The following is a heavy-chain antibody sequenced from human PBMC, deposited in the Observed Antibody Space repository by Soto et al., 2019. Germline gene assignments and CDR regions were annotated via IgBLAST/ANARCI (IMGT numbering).Heavy chain of an antibody. V-gene: IGHV1-69*01. Sequence: TCAVYGGSFIQCAINLLRHSPLQWLEWMVGIIPTLGTTDYAHKFQGRVTITADEATRTAYMELSGLRSEDTAVYYCARDDATHCGDDCYRYVYYGMDVWGQGTTVTVAS. CDR2: IIPTLGTT. D-gene: IGHD2-21*02. J-gene: IGHJ6*02. CDR3: ARDDATHCGDDCYRYVYYGMDV. CDR1: GGSFIQCA.